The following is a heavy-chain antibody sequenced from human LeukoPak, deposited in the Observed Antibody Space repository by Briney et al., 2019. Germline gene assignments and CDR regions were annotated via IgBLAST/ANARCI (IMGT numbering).Heavy chain of an antibody. V-gene: IGHV6-1*01. Sequence: SQTLSLTCAISGDSVSSSSAAWNWIRQSPSRGLEWLGRTYYRSKWYDDYAESVKSRITINPDTSKNQLSLQLNSVTPEDTAVYYCARVSEIAAAGTVDYWGQGTLVTVSS. J-gene: IGHJ4*02. CDR1: GDSVSSSSAA. CDR2: TYYRSKWYD. CDR3: ARVSEIAAAGTVDY. D-gene: IGHD6-13*01.